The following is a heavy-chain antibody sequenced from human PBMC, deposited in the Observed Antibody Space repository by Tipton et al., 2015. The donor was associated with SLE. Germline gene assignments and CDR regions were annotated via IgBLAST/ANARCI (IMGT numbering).Heavy chain of an antibody. J-gene: IGHJ3*02. D-gene: IGHD3-16*02. CDR2: IYYTGST. Sequence: TLSLTCTVSGASLRSDTYLWGWVRQPPGKGLEWIGDIYYTGSTYYSPSLKSRVTVSVDTSNNQFSLKLSSVTAADTAVYYCARVEDDYVWGSYRFDIWGQGTMVTVSS. V-gene: IGHV4-39*07. CDR1: GASLRSDTYL. CDR3: ARVEDDYVWGSYRFDI.